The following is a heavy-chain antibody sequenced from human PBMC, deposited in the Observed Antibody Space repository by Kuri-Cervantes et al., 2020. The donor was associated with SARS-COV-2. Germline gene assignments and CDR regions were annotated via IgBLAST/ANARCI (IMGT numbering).Heavy chain of an antibody. CDR1: GFTFSSYW. CDR3: AREGVDIVGAPHDAFDI. D-gene: IGHD1-26*01. J-gene: IGHJ3*02. CDR2: IKQDGSEK. V-gene: IGHV3-7*01. Sequence: GESLKISCAAPGFTFSSYWMSWVRQAPGKGLEWVANIKQDGSEKYYVDSVKGRFAISRDNAKNSLYLQMNSLRAEDTAVYYCAREGVDIVGAPHDAFDIWGQGTMVTVSS.